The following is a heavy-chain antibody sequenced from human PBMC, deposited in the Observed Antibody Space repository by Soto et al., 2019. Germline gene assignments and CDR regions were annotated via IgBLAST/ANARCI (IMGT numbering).Heavy chain of an antibody. Sequence: SETLSLTCAVSGGSISSSNWWSWVRQPPGKGLEWIGEIYHSGSTNYNPSLKSRVTISVDKSKNQFSLKLSSVTAADTAVYYCVLSLTKEDGSVDYWGQGTLVTVS. J-gene: IGHJ4*02. CDR2: IYHSGST. CDR1: GGSISSSNW. V-gene: IGHV4-4*02. CDR3: VLSLTKEDGSVDY.